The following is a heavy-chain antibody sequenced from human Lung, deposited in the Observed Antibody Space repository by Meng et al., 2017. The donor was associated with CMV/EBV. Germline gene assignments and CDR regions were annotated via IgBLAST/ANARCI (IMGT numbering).Heavy chain of an antibody. CDR1: GGSISSSSYY. CDR2: IYYSGST. Sequence: SETXSLXCTVSGGSISSSSYYWGWIRQPPGKGLEWIGSIYYSGSTYYNPSLKSRVTISVDTSKNQFSLKLSSVTATDTAVYYCAVLGYSCLILSFRSDYFDYWXQGTLVTVSS. J-gene: IGHJ4*02. V-gene: IGHV4-39*07. CDR3: AVLGYSCLILSFRSDYFDY. D-gene: IGHD5-18*01.